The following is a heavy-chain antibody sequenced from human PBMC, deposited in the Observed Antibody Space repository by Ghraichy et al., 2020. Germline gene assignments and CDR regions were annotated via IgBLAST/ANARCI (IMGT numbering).Heavy chain of an antibody. D-gene: IGHD6-19*01. CDR1: GGSISSSSYY. V-gene: IGHV4-39*01. CDR3: ARLGSRAVAHDY. CDR2: IYYSGST. J-gene: IGHJ4*02. Sequence: SETLSLTCTVSGGSISSSSYYWGWIRQPPGKGLEWIGSIYYSGSTYYNPSLKSRVTISVDTSKNQFSLKLSSVTAADTAVYYCARLGSRAVAHDYWGQGTLVTVSS.